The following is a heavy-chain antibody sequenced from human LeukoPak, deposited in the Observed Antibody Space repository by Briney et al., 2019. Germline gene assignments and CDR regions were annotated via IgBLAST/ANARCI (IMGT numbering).Heavy chain of an antibody. CDR3: ARSSYPSSDTMVRGVTTEIYYFDY. CDR2: IYYSGST. D-gene: IGHD3-10*01. CDR1: GGSISSYY. Sequence: SETLSLTCTVSGGSISSYYWSWIRQPPGKGLEWIGYIYYSGSTNYNPSLKSRVTISVDTSKNQFSLKLSSVTAADTAVYYCARSSYPSSDTMVRGVTTEIYYFDYWGQGTLVTVSS. J-gene: IGHJ4*02. V-gene: IGHV4-59*12.